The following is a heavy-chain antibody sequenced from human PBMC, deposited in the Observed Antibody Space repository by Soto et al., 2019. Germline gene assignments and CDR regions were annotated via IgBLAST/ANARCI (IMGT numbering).Heavy chain of an antibody. CDR1: GFTFSSYS. CDR3: ARGLYYYESSGEYGN. V-gene: IGHV3-21*01. Sequence: EVQLVESGGGLVKPGGSLRLSCAASGFTFSSYSMNWVRQAPGKGLEWVSSISSSSSYIYYADSVKSRFTISRDNAKNSLYLQMNSLRAEDTAVYYCARGLYYYESSGEYGNWGQGTLGTVSS. J-gene: IGHJ4*02. D-gene: IGHD3-22*01. CDR2: ISSSSSYI.